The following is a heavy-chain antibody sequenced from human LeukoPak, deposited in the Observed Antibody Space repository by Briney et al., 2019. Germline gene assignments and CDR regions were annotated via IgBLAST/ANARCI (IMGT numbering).Heavy chain of an antibody. CDR2: ISGSGDNT. CDR3: AKGSYYDSSGSFYFDY. D-gene: IGHD3-22*01. J-gene: IGHJ4*02. Sequence: GGSLRLPCAASGFTFSSYWMHWVRQAPGKGLEWVSGISGSGDNTYYADSVKGRFTISRDNSKNTLYVQVNSLGTEDTAAYYCAKGSYYDSSGSFYFDYWGQGTLVTVSS. V-gene: IGHV3-23*01. CDR1: GFTFSSYW.